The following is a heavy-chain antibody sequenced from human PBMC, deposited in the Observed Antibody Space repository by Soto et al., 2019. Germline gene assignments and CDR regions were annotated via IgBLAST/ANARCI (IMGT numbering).Heavy chain of an antibody. Sequence: ASGKVSCKASGYTFTSSGISWVRQAPGQGLEWMGWISAYNGNTNYAQKLQGRVTMTTDTSTSTAYMALRSLRSDDTAGYYCARGGHDYKNVDTGNYWYFDLWGRGTRVTVSS. D-gene: IGHD5-18*01. CDR3: ARGGHDYKNVDTGNYWYFDL. CDR1: GYTFTSSG. J-gene: IGHJ2*01. CDR2: ISAYNGNT. V-gene: IGHV1-18*04.